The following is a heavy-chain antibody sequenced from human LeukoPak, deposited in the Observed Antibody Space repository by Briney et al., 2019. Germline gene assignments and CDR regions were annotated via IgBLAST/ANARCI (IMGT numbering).Heavy chain of an antibody. D-gene: IGHD6-19*01. CDR3: AVGYSSGWYAFDI. CDR2: IYYSGST. V-gene: IGHV4-59*08. J-gene: IGHJ3*02. Sequence: SETLSLTCTVSGGSISSYYWSWIRQPPGKGLEWIGYIYYSGSTNYNPSLKSRVTISVDTSKNQFSLKLSSVTAADTAVYYCAVGYSSGWYAFDIWGQGTMVTVSS. CDR1: GGSISSYY.